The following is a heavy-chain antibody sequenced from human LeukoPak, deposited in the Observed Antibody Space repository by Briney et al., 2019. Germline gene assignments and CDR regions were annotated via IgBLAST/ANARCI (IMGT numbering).Heavy chain of an antibody. CDR1: GFTFSSYW. Sequence: GGSLRLSCAASGFTFSSYWMHWVRQAPGKGLVWVSRINSDGITTNYADSVKGRFTISRDNAKNTLYLQMNSLRADDTAVYYCARTPYCSSTTCEDFDHWGQGTLVTVSS. CDR3: ARTPYCSSTTCEDFDH. D-gene: IGHD2-2*01. CDR2: INSDGITT. V-gene: IGHV3-74*01. J-gene: IGHJ4*02.